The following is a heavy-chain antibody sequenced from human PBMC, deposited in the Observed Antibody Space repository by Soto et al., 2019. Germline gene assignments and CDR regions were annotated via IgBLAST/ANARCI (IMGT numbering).Heavy chain of an antibody. CDR3: TTMRSHFWTTD. V-gene: IGHV3-15*01. CDR1: GFPINKAW. CDR2: LKSVSDGGKA. J-gene: IGHJ4*02. Sequence: PGGSLRLSCAVSGFPINKAWMGLVRQGPGKGLEWVGRLKSVSDGGKAEYTAPVKDRFTISRDDSKNMLYLQMNSLKAEDTGVYFCTTMRSHFWTTDWGQGTLVTVSS. D-gene: IGHD3-3*02.